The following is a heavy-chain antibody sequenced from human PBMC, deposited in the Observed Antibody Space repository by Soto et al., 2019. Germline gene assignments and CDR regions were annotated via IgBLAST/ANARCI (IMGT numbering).Heavy chain of an antibody. Sequence: EVQLVESGGGLVQPGGSLRLYCAASGFTFSSDWMSWVRQAPGKGLEWVANIKQDGSEKYYVDTVKDRFPSTRDNAKNSLYQQMNSLRAEDTAVYYCGGTYDIWGQGTVVTVSS. CDR2: IKQDGSEK. J-gene: IGHJ3*02. V-gene: IGHV3-7*05. CDR3: GGTYDI. CDR1: GFTFSSDW.